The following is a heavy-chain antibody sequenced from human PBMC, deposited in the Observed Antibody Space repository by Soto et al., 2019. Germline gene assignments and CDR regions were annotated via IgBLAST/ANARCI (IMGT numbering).Heavy chain of an antibody. D-gene: IGHD3-22*01. J-gene: IGHJ4*02. CDR1: GGSISSNNW. Sequence: QVQLQESGPGLVKPSGTLSLTCAVSGGSISSNNWWSWVRQPPEKGLEWIGEIYHSGSTNYNPSLESRVTILVDQSKTQFSLNLSSVTAADTAVYYCARRTDYYASSGTFDYWGQGTLVTVSS. V-gene: IGHV4-4*02. CDR2: IYHSGST. CDR3: ARRTDYYASSGTFDY.